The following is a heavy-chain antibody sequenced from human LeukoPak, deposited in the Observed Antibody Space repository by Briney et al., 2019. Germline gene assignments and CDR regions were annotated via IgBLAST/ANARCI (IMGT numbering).Heavy chain of an antibody. J-gene: IGHJ6*04. D-gene: IGHD3-10*02. CDR3: ARARFGECLDV. Sequence: GASVKVSCKAFGYTFTSNYMHWVRQAPGQGLEWMGIINPSGGSTSYAQKFQGRVTMTRDTSTSTVYMELSSLRSEDTAVYYCARARFGECLDVWGKGTTVTISS. CDR2: INPSGGST. CDR1: GYTFTSNY. V-gene: IGHV1-46*01.